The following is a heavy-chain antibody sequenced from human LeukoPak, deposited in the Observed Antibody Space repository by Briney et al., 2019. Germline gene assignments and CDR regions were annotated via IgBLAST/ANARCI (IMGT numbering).Heavy chain of an antibody. CDR3: ARDGGSGSSMIAFDI. J-gene: IGHJ3*02. CDR2: IYSGGST. V-gene: IGHV3-66*01. Sequence: GGSLRLSCAASGFTVSSSYMSWVRQAPGKGLEWVSVIYSGGSTKYADSVKGRFTISRDSSKNTLYLQMNSLRAEDTAVYYCARDGGSGSSMIAFDIWGQGTMVTASS. D-gene: IGHD1-26*01. CDR1: GFTVSSSY.